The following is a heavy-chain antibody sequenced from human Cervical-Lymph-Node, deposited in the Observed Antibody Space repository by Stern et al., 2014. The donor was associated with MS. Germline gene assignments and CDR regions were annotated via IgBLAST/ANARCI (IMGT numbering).Heavy chain of an antibody. CDR3: ANSIG. D-gene: IGHD6-19*01. CDR1: GFTFSDYY. CDR2: INGSGTAR. J-gene: IGHJ4*02. V-gene: IGHV3-11*01. Sequence: VQLVESGGGLVQPGGSLRLSCGASGFTFSDYYMNWIRQAPGKGLEWVSYINGSGTARYYADSVNGRFTISRDNVKKSLYLQMNSLRVEDTAVYYCANSIGWGQGTLVIVSS.